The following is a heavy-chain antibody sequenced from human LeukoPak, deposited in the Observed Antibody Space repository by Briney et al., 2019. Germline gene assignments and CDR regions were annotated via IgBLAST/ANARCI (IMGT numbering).Heavy chain of an antibody. Sequence: PSETLSLTCTVSGGSISSYYWSWIRQPAGKGLEWIGRIYTSGSTNYNPSLKSRVTMSVDTSKNQFSLKLSSVTAADTAVYYCASCRGGSCRKTYYYYMDFWGKGTTVTVSS. CDR2: IYTSGST. CDR1: GGSISSYY. D-gene: IGHD2-15*01. J-gene: IGHJ6*03. V-gene: IGHV4-4*07. CDR3: ASCRGGSCRKTYYYYMDF.